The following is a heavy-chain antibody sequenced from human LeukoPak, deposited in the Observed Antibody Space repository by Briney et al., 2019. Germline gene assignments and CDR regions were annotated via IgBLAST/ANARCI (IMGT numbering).Heavy chain of an antibody. CDR3: ARGNVLWFGDANHMAV. V-gene: IGHV4-59*11. D-gene: IGHD3-10*01. CDR2: IYYSGST. J-gene: IGHJ6*03. Sequence: SETLSLTCTVSGGSISSHYWSWIRHPPGKGREGIGYIYYSGSTNYNPSLKSRVTISVDTSKNQFSLKLSSVTAADTAVYYCARGNVLWFGDANHMAVWGKGTTVTVSS. CDR1: GGSISSHY.